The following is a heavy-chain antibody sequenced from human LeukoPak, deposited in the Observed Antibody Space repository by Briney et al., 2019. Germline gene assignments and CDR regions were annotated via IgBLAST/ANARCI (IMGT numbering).Heavy chain of an antibody. CDR3: AASAGWLIDW. CDR2: IEKDGSEI. Sequence: PGGSLRLSCAASGFTFSNYWMNWVRQAPGKGMEGVAIIEKDGSEILYVDSVKGRFTISRDNAKNSLYLQMNSLRAEDTAVYYCAASAGWLIDWWGQGTLVTVSS. J-gene: IGHJ4*02. V-gene: IGHV3-7*01. D-gene: IGHD6-19*01. CDR1: GFTFSNYW.